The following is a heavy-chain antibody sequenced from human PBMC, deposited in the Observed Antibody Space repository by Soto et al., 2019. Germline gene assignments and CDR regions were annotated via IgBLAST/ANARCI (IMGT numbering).Heavy chain of an antibody. V-gene: IGHV1-69*06. Sequence: ASVKVFCKASRGTFGNSAVSWVRQAPGHGLEWMGGIMPVFGTVTYAQKFQGRVTITADKFTNTAYMELSSLTSQDTAIDYCARVYVRGIYGEDVWGLGTTVTAP. CDR2: IMPVFGTV. CDR3: ARVYVRGIYGEDV. J-gene: IGHJ6*02. D-gene: IGHD3-10*01. CDR1: RGTFGNSA.